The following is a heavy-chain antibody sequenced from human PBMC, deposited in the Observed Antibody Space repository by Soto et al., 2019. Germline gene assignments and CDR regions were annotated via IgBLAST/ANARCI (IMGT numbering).Heavy chain of an antibody. J-gene: IGHJ4*02. Sequence: GGSLRLSCAASGFTFSSYSMNWVRQAPGKGLEWVSSISSSSSYIYYADSVKGRFTISRDNAKNSLYLQINSLRAEDTAVYYCARDLTDYVWGSYRFMVDYWGQGTLVTVSS. D-gene: IGHD3-16*02. CDR2: ISSSSSYI. CDR1: GFTFSSYS. V-gene: IGHV3-21*01. CDR3: ARDLTDYVWGSYRFMVDY.